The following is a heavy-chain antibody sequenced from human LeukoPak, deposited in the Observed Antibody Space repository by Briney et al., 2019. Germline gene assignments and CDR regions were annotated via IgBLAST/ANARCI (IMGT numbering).Heavy chain of an antibody. V-gene: IGHV3-23*01. CDR1: GFTFSSYA. CDR3: AKDQIVVVPAALDY. J-gene: IGHJ4*02. CDR2: ISGSGGST. Sequence: PGGSLRLSCAASGFTFSSYAMSWVRRAPGKGLEWVSAISGSGGSTYYADSVKGRFTISRDNSKNTLYLQMNSLRAEDTAVYYCAKDQIVVVPAALDYWGQGTLVTVSS. D-gene: IGHD2-2*01.